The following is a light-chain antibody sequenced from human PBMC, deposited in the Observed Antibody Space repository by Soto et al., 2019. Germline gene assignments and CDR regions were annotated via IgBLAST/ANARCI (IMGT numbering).Light chain of an antibody. CDR3: QQYNDWPRT. V-gene: IGKV3-15*01. Sequence: EIVLTQSPGTLSLSPGERATLSCRASQSVSSSHLAWYQQKPGQAPRLLIYSASTRATGIPARFSGSGSGTEFTLTISSLQSEDFAVYYCQQYNDWPRTFGQGTKVDIK. J-gene: IGKJ1*01. CDR1: QSVSSSH. CDR2: SAS.